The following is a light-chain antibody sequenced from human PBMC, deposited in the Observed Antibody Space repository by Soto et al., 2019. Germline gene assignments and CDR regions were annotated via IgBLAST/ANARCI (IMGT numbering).Light chain of an antibody. J-gene: IGLJ2*01. CDR1: DGGDYNA. CDR3: CSYVGGYTFVL. CDR2: DVT. V-gene: IGLV2-11*01. Sequence: QSALTQPRSVSGSPGQSVTISCTGDGGDYNAASWYQQYYGKAPKLIIYDVTQRTSGVPDRFSVFKFGNTASLTISGLQAESEDDDHCCSYVGGYTFVLFGGGTKLTVL.